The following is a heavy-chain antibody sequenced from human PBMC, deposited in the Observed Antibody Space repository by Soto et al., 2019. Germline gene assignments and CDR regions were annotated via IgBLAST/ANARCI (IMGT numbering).Heavy chain of an antibody. V-gene: IGHV4-59*01. J-gene: IGHJ6*02. CDR1: GGSISSYY. CDR3: ARDRNWKGYYGMDV. CDR2: IFYSGST. Sequence: QVQLQESGPGLVKPSETLSLTCTVSGGSISSYYWNWIRQPPGKGLEWIGYIFYSGSTNYNPSLKSRVTLSVDTSKNQFSLKLNSVTAAETAVYYWARDRNWKGYYGMDVWGQGTTVTVSS. D-gene: IGHD1-1*01.